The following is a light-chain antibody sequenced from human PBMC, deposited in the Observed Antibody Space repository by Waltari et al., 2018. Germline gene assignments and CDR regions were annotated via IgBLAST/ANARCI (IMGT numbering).Light chain of an antibody. CDR3: GTWDNNLSALV. J-gene: IGLJ2*01. CDR1: TSNIGTNY. CDR2: ETE. Sequence: QSVLTQPPSVSAAPGQKVTISCSGSTSNIGTNYFSWYQQLPGAAPKVFIYETEKRPSGIPDRFSGSKSGTSASLGITGLQTGDEAAYYCGTWDNNLSALVFGGGTRLTVL. V-gene: IGLV1-51*02.